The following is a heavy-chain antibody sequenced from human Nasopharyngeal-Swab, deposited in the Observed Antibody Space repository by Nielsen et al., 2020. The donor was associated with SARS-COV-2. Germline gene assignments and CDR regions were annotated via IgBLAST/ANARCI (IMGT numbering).Heavy chain of an antibody. CDR3: AKGAGGYQLLYFDY. D-gene: IGHD2-2*01. CDR1: GFTFSSYA. CDR2: ISGSGGST. J-gene: IGHJ4*02. V-gene: IGHV3-23*01. Sequence: GGSLRLSCAASGFTFSSYAMSWVRQAPGKGLEGVSAISGSGGSTYYADSGKGRFTISRENSKNTLYLQMNSLRAEDTAVYYCAKGAGGYQLLYFDYWGQGTLVTVSS.